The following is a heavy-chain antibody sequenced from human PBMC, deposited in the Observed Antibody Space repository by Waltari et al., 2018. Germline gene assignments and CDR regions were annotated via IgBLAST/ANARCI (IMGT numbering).Heavy chain of an antibody. CDR1: GGSISSGSYY. V-gene: IGHV4-61*02. CDR2: IYTSGST. D-gene: IGHD6-6*01. J-gene: IGHJ5*02. Sequence: QVQLQESGPGLVKPSQTLSLTCTVSGGSISSGSYYWSWIRQPAGKGLEWIGRIYTSGSTNYHPSLKSRVTISVDTSKNQFSLKLSSVTAADTAVYYCARVVAARPYNWFDPWGQGTLVTVSS. CDR3: ARVVAARPYNWFDP.